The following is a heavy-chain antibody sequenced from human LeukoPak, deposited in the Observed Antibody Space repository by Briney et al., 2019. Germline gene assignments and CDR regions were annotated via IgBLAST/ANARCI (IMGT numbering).Heavy chain of an antibody. CDR2: IYYSGST. Sequence: SETLSLTCTVSGGSISSSSYYWVWIRQPPGKGLEWIGSIYYSGSTYYSPSLKSRVTISVDTSKNQFSLKLSSVTAADTAVYYCNRYYYYYMDVWGKGTTVTVSS. J-gene: IGHJ6*03. V-gene: IGHV4-39*07. CDR3: NRYYYYYMDV. D-gene: IGHD1-14*01. CDR1: GGSISSSSYY.